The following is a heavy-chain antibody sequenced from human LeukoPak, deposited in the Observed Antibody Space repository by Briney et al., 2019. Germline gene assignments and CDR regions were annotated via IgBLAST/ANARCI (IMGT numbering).Heavy chain of an antibody. CDR2: MNPNSGNT. D-gene: IGHD2-15*01. CDR1: GYTFTSYD. J-gene: IGHJ6*03. Sequence: EASVKVSCKASGYTFTSYDINWVRQATGQGLEWMGWMNPNSGNTGYAQKFQGRVTMTRNTSISTAYMELSSLRSEDTAVYYCVVVAWYDYYYMDVWGKGTTVTISS. V-gene: IGHV1-8*01. CDR3: VVVAWYDYYYMDV.